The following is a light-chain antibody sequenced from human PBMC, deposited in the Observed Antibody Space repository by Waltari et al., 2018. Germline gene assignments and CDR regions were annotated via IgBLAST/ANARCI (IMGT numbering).Light chain of an antibody. Sequence: QSALTQPPSASGSPGQSVTISCSGTNSDIGTYNYVSWFQQHPGRAPKLLIYEVNKRRSGVRDRFLVAKSDNRASLTVSGLQADDEAVYHCSSYAGSNTLVFGGVTRLTVL. CDR3: SSYAGSNTLV. J-gene: IGLJ2*01. CDR2: EVN. V-gene: IGLV2-8*01. CDR1: NSDIGTYNY.